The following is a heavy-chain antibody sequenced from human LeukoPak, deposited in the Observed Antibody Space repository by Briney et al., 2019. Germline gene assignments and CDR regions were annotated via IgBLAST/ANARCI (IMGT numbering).Heavy chain of an antibody. CDR2: ISYDGSYK. V-gene: IGHV3-30*18. CDR1: GFTFSGYG. CDR3: AKWDFDY. Sequence: GGSLRLSCAASGFTFSGYGMHWVRQAPGKGLEWVAVISYDGSYKYYADSVQGRFTISRDNSKNTLYLQMNSLRPDDTAVYYCAKWDFDYWGQGTLLTVSS. J-gene: IGHJ4*02.